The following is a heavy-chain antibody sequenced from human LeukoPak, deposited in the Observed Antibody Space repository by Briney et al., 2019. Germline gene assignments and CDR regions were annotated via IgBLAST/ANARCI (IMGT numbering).Heavy chain of an antibody. Sequence: SETLSLTCTVSGGSISSSSYYWGWIRQPPGKGLEWIGSIYYSGSTYYNPSLKSRVTISVDTSKNQFSLKLSSVTAADTAVYYCARAIVVVPAAPCDWFDPWGQGTLVTVSS. D-gene: IGHD2-2*01. CDR2: IYYSGST. V-gene: IGHV4-39*07. J-gene: IGHJ5*02. CDR1: GGSISSSSYY. CDR3: ARAIVVVPAAPCDWFDP.